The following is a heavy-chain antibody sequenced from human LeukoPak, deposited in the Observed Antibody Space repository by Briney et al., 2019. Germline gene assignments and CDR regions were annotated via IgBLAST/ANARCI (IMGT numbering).Heavy chain of an antibody. CDR3: VRDGEGVAISVNYWFDP. CDR2: MNPNTGST. CDR1: GFSFTHYD. J-gene: IGHJ5*02. V-gene: IGHV1-8*01. Sequence: ASVKVSCKASGFSFTHYDMNWVRQATGQGLEWMGWMNPNTGSTGYAQKFQGRVTMTRDTSISTAYMELRSLRSEDTAVYYCVRDGEGVAISVNYWFDPWGQGTLVTVSS. D-gene: IGHD3-10*01.